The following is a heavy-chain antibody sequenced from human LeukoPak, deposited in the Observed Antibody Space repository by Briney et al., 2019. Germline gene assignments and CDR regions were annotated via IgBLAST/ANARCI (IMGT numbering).Heavy chain of an antibody. V-gene: IGHV1-8*02. CDR2: MNPNSGNT. D-gene: IGHD4-17*01. CDR1: GYTFTGYY. CDR3: ARDAIDYGDYDTYYYYMDV. J-gene: IGHJ6*03. Sequence: ASVKVSCKASGYTFTGYYMHWVRQAPGQGLEWMGWMNPNSGNTGYAQKFQGRVTMTRNTSISTAYMELSSLRSEDTAVYYCARDAIDYGDYDTYYYYMDVWGKGTTVTVSS.